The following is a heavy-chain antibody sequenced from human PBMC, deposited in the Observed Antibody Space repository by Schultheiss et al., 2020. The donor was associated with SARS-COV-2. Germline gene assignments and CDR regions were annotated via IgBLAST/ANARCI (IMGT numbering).Heavy chain of an antibody. CDR3: ARGRQTYYYYGMDV. CDR1: GGSISSYY. V-gene: IGHV4-59*12. Sequence: SETLSLTCTVSGGSISSYYWSWIRQHPGKGLEWIGYIYYSGSTYYNPSLKSRVTISVDTSKNQFSLKLSSVTAADTAVYYCARGRQTYYYYGMDVWGQGTTVTVSS. J-gene: IGHJ6*02. CDR2: IYYSGST.